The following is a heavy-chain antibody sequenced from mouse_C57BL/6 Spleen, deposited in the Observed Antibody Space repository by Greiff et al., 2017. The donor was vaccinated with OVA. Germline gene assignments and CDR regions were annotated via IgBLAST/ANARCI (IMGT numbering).Heavy chain of an antibody. J-gene: IGHJ3*01. CDR2: IYPGSGNT. D-gene: IGHD2-4*01. CDR3: GTYDYDGGCAY. CDR1: GYTFTDYY. V-gene: IGHV1-76*01. Sequence: QVQLKESGAELVRPGASVKLSCKASGYTFTDYYINWVKQRPGQGLEWIARIYPGSGNTYYNEKFKGKATLTAEKSSSTAYMQLSSLTSEDSAVYFCGTYDYDGGCAYWGQGTLVTVSA.